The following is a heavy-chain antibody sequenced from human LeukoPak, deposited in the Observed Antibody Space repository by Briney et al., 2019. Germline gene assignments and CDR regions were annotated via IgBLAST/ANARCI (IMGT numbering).Heavy chain of an antibody. V-gene: IGHV3-74*01. CDR2: INSDGSST. Sequence: GGSLRLSCVASGFTFSSYWMHWVRQAPGKGLVWVSRINSDGSSTRYADSVKGRFTISRDNAKNTLYLQMNSLRAEDTAVYYCARGVSWWEAPFDYWGQGTLVTVSS. D-gene: IGHD1-26*01. CDR1: GFTFSSYW. J-gene: IGHJ4*02. CDR3: ARGVSWWEAPFDY.